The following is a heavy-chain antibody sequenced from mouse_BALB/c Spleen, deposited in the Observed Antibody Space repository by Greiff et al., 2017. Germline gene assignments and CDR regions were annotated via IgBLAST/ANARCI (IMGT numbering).Heavy chain of an antibody. V-gene: IGHV5-4*02. Sequence: EVHLVESGGGLVKPGGSLKLSCAASGFTFSDYYMYWVRQTPEKRLEWVATISDGGSYTYYPDSVKGRFTISRDNAKNNLYLQMSSLKSEDTAMYYCARIEVYAMDYWGQGTSVTVSS. CDR3: ARIEVYAMDY. CDR1: GFTFSDYY. J-gene: IGHJ4*01. CDR2: ISDGGSYT.